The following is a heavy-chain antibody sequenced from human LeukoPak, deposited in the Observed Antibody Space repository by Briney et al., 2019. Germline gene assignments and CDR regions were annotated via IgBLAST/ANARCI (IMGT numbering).Heavy chain of an antibody. V-gene: IGHV4-39*01. D-gene: IGHD5/OR15-5a*01. CDR3: ARHPKLVSLDY. J-gene: IGHJ4*02. Sequence: MTSETLSLTCTVSGGSISSNSYYWGWFRQPSGKALEWIGSIHSSGSTYYNPSLKSRVTISLDTSKNHFSLNLSSVTAADTAVYYCARHPKLVSLDYWGQGTLVTVSS. CDR1: GGSISSNSYY. CDR2: IHSSGST.